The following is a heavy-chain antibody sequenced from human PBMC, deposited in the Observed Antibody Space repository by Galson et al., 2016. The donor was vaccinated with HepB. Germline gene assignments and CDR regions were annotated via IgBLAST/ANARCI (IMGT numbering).Heavy chain of an antibody. D-gene: IGHD4-17*01. J-gene: IGHJ4*02. CDR3: AKGGGDYTIYYFDY. Sequence: SLRLSCAASGFTFDDYAMYWVRQVPGKGLEWVSGISWNGASIGYADSVKGGFTISRDDAKNSLYLQMNSLRPEDTAFYYCAKGGGDYTIYYFDYWGQGALVTVSS. CDR1: GFTFDDYA. CDR2: ISWNGASI. V-gene: IGHV3-9*01.